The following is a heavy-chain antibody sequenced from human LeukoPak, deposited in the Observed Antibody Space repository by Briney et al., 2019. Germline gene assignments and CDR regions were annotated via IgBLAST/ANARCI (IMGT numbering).Heavy chain of an antibody. CDR3: ARAEYYYDRSRYYPPADYFDY. Sequence: GGSLRLSCGVSGFNFNTYNMNWVRQAPGKGLEWVSTISSSSSYMYYADSVRGRFTISRDNAKSSLYLQMNSLRAEDTAVYYCARAEYYYDRSRYYPPADYFDYWGQGTLVTVSS. CDR2: ISSSSSYM. CDR1: GFNFNTYN. D-gene: IGHD3-22*01. V-gene: IGHV3-21*01. J-gene: IGHJ4*02.